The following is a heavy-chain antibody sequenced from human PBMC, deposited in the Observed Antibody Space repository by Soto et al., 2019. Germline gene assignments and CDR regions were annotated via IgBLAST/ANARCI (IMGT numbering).Heavy chain of an antibody. V-gene: IGHV1-69*06. D-gene: IGHD2-2*01. J-gene: IGHJ6*02. Sequence: SGKVSCKASGGAFSSYAISWVRQAPVQGLEWMGGIIPIFGTANYAQKFQGRVTITADKSTSTAYMELSSLRSEDTAVYYCAGAYIVVVPAASMDVWGQGTTVTVSS. CDR2: IIPIFGTA. CDR3: AGAYIVVVPAASMDV. CDR1: GGAFSSYA.